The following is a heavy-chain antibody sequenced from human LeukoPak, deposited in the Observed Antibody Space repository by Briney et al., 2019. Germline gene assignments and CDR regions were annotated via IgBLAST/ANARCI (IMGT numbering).Heavy chain of an antibody. J-gene: IGHJ4*02. CDR3: ARGGLVVVAARSVRFDY. CDR1: GGSISSYY. Sequence: SETLSLTCTVSGGSISSYYWSWIRQPPGKGLEWIGEINHSGSTNYNPSLKSRVTISVDTSKNQFSLKLSSVTAADTTVYYCARGGLVVVAARSVRFDYWGQGTLVTVSS. V-gene: IGHV4-34*01. CDR2: INHSGST. D-gene: IGHD2-15*01.